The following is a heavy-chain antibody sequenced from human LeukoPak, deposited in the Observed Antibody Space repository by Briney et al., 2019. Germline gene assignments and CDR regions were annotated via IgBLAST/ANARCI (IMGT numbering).Heavy chain of an antibody. J-gene: IGHJ4*02. CDR2: ISESAGGT. V-gene: IGHV3-23*01. CDR1: GFTFSTYV. CDR3: ANRGIVIRGLLIIGFHKEAYYFDY. D-gene: IGHD3-10*01. Sequence: PGGALRLSCAASGFTFSTYVMSWVRQAPGKGVEWGSGISESAGGTNYADSVKGRFTISRDNSITTTYLQMNSLRAQHTAVYFCANRGIVIRGLLIIGFHKEAYYFDYWGQGILVTVSS.